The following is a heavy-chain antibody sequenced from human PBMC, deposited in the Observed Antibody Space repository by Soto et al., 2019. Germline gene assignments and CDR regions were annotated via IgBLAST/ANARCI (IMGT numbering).Heavy chain of an antibody. D-gene: IGHD2-2*01. J-gene: IGHJ6*02. CDR2: ISHDGQNQ. Sequence: PGGSLRLSCIASGFALGSHGMHWVRQVSGKGLEWVAVISHDGQNQYYRESVRGRFTISRDNSKNSLFLEVHSLRVEDTAVYYCARERADIVVAPVATSGMDVWGQGTAVTVSS. V-gene: IGHV3-30*03. CDR1: GFALGSHG. CDR3: ARERADIVVAPVATSGMDV.